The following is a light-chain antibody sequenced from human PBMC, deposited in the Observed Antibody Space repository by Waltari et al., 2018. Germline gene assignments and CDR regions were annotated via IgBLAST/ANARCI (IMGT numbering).Light chain of an antibody. Sequence: QSVLTQPPSASGTPGQKITISCSGSSSNIGNSYIYWYQQLPGTAPKLLIYRNTQRPAGVPDRFSGSKSDASGSLAISGLRSEDEGDYYCASWDHSVRDVLFGGGTRVTV. CDR1: SSNIGNSY. V-gene: IGLV1-47*01. CDR2: RNT. J-gene: IGLJ2*01. CDR3: ASWDHSVRDVL.